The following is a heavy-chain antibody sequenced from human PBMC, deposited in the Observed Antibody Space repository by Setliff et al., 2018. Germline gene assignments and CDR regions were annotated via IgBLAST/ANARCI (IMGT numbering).Heavy chain of an antibody. CDR3: ARGRNVAARLFDS. D-gene: IGHD6-6*01. CDR1: GGTFSDYH. Sequence: PSETLSLTCAAYGGTFSDYHWTWIRQSPEKGLEWIGEINHRGSTNYNPSLKSRVTISIDTSRDQFSLKLISMTAADTAVYYCARGRNVAARLFDSWGQGTRVTVSS. CDR2: INHRGST. J-gene: IGHJ4*02. V-gene: IGHV4-34*01.